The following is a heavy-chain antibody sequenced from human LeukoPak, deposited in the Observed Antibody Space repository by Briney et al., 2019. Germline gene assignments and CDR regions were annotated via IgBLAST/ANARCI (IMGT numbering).Heavy chain of an antibody. V-gene: IGHV4-39*01. CDR1: GGSISSSSYY. CDR3: ARRGYDSSGYYYAY. CDR2: IYYSGST. J-gene: IGHJ4*02. Sequence: SETLSLTCTVSGGSISSSSYYWGWIRQPPGKGLEWIGSIYYSGSTYYNPSLRSRVTISVDTSKNQFSLKLSSVTAADTAVYYCARRGYDSSGYYYAYWGQGTLVTVSS. D-gene: IGHD3-22*01.